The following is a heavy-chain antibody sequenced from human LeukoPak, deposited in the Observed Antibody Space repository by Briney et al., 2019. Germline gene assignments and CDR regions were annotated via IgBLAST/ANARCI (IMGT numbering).Heavy chain of an antibody. CDR3: ARDNSVDDNAWWFDP. Sequence: ASVKVSCKASGYTFTSYAMNWVRQAPGQGLEWMGLINPTGDSTGYAQKFQGRVTMTRDMSTSTDYLELSSLRSEDTAIYYCARDNSVDDNAWWFDPWGQGTLVTVSS. J-gene: IGHJ5*02. V-gene: IGHV1-46*01. D-gene: IGHD3-22*01. CDR1: GYTFTSYA. CDR2: INPTGDST.